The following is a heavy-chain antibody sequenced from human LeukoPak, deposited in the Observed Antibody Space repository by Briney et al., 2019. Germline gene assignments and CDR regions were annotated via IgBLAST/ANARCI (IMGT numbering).Heavy chain of an antibody. Sequence: ASVKVSCKASGYTFTSYGISWVRQAPGQGLEWMGWISVYNGHTNYAQNLQGRVTMTTDTSTSKAYMELRNVRSDDTAVYYCARGGRWELPRPYAFDIWGQGTMVTVSS. CDR2: ISVYNGHT. J-gene: IGHJ3*02. V-gene: IGHV1-18*01. CDR1: GYTFTSYG. CDR3: ARGGRWELPRPYAFDI. D-gene: IGHD1-26*01.